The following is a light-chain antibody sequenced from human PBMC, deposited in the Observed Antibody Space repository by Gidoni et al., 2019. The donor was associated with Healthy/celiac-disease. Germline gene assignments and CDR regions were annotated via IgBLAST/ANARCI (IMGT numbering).Light chain of an antibody. CDR3: QSYDSSLSGV. CDR1: SSNIGAGYD. Sequence: SGLTQPPSVSGAPGQRVTTSCTGSSSNIGAGYDVHWYQQLPGTAPKLLIYGNSNRPSGVPDRFSGSKSGTSASLAITGLQAEDEADYYCQSYDSSLSGVFGGGTKLTVL. J-gene: IGLJ3*02. CDR2: GNS. V-gene: IGLV1-40*01.